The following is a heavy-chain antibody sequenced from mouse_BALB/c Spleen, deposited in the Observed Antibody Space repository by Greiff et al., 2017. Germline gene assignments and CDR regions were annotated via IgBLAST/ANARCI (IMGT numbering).Heavy chain of an antibody. Sequence: EVKLVESGGGLVKPGGSLKLSCAASGFTFSSYAMSWVRQSPEKRLEWVAEISSGGSYTYYPDTVTGRFTISRDNAKNTLYLEMSSLRSEDTAMYYCARRAGYYAMDYWGQGTSVTVSS. D-gene: IGHD3-3*01. CDR3: ARRAGYYAMDY. CDR2: ISSGGSYT. V-gene: IGHV5-9-4*01. CDR1: GFTFSSYA. J-gene: IGHJ4*01.